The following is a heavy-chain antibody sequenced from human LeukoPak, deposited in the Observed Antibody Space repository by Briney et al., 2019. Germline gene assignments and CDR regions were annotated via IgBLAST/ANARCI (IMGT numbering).Heavy chain of an antibody. CDR1: GFIFSCYA. Sequence: GGSLRLSCAASGFIFSCYAMTWVRQAPGKGLEWVSAISGSGGSTYYADSVKGRFTISRDNSKNTVYLQMDSLSAEDTAVYYGAKVEYSAYWDYWGQGTLVTVSS. V-gene: IGHV3-23*01. D-gene: IGHD2-8*02. J-gene: IGHJ4*02. CDR2: ISGSGGST. CDR3: AKVEYSAYWDY.